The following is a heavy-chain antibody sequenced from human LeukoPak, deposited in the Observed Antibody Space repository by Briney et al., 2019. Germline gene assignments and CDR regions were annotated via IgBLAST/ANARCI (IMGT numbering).Heavy chain of an antibody. D-gene: IGHD5-18*01. Sequence: GGSLRLSCAASGFTFSSYGMHWVRQAPGKGLEWVSALGGGGGRTYYADSVKGRFTISRDNSKNTLYLQMNSLRADDTAVYYCAKDIEYGYGPHYFDNWGQGTLVTVSS. CDR3: AKDIEYGYGPHYFDN. CDR2: LGGGGGRT. J-gene: IGHJ4*02. CDR1: GFTFSSYG. V-gene: IGHV3-23*01.